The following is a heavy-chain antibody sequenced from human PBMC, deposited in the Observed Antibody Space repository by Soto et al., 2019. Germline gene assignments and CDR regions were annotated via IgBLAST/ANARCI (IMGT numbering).Heavy chain of an antibody. V-gene: IGHV3-23*01. CDR3: VKDPLNGDPGDF. CDR1: GFTFSNYG. CDR2: ISGSGVST. D-gene: IGHD4-17*01. Sequence: GGSLRLSCAAAGFTFSNYGMSWARQGPGKGLEWVSAISGSGVSTYYAHSVNGRFTISRDNSKSTLYLQMNSLRAEDTDVYFCVKDPLNGDPGDFWGRGTLVTVS. J-gene: IGHJ4*02.